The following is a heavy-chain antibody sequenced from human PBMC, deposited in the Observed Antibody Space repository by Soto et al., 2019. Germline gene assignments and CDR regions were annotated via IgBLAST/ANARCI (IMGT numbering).Heavy chain of an antibody. CDR3: ARLLGSIVVPAAIWADYYYYYGMDV. V-gene: IGHV1-69*06. D-gene: IGHD2-2*01. Sequence: SVKVSCKASGGTFSSYAISWVRQAPGQGLEWMGGIIPIFGTANYAQKFQGRVTITADKSTSTAYMELSSLRSEDTAVYYCARLLGSIVVPAAIWADYYYYYGMDVWGQGTTVTVSS. J-gene: IGHJ6*02. CDR1: GGTFSSYA. CDR2: IIPIFGTA.